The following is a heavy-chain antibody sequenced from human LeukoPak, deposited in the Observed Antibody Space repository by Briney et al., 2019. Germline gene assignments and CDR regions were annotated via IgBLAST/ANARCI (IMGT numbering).Heavy chain of an antibody. D-gene: IGHD6-19*01. CDR1: GGSISSYY. J-gene: IGHJ5*02. Sequence: SETLSLTCTVSGGSISSYYWSWIRQPAGKGLEWIGRIYTSGSTNYNPSLKSRVTISVDTSKNQFSLKLSSVTAADTAVYYCARAARTVERNWFDPWGQGTLVTVSS. V-gene: IGHV4-4*07. CDR3: ARAARTVERNWFDP. CDR2: IYTSGST.